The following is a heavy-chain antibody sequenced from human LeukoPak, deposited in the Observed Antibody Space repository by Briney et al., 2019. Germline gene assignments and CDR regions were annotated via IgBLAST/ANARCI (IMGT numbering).Heavy chain of an antibody. CDR2: IYSGGST. J-gene: IGHJ4*02. CDR3: ARAGASYYYDSSGYFY. CDR1: GFTVSSNY. D-gene: IGHD3-22*01. V-gene: IGHV3-66*01. Sequence: PGGSLRLSCAASGFTVSSNYMSWVRQAPGKGLEWVSVIYSGGSTYYADSVKGRFTISRDNSKNTLYLQMNSLRAEDTAVYYCARAGASYYYDSSGYFYWGQGTLVTVSS.